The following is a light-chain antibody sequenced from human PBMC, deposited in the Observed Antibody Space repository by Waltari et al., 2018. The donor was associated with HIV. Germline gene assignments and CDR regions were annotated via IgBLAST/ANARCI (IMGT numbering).Light chain of an antibody. CDR2: EVT. V-gene: IGLV2-14*01. CDR3: SSYTNKYTWV. Sequence: QSALTQPPSVYGSPVQSITISCTGTTSDICAETDVFWFQHHPAEAPKLIIFEVTNRPSGVSTRFSGSKSGNTASLTVSGLQPEDEADYYCSSYTNKYTWVFGGGTKLTVL. J-gene: IGLJ3*02. CDR1: TSDICAETD.